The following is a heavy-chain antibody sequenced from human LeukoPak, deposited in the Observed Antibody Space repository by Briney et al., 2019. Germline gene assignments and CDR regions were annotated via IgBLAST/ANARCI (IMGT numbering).Heavy chain of an antibody. D-gene: IGHD6-13*01. V-gene: IGHV3-23*01. Sequence: GGSLRLSCAASGFTFSSYAMSWVRQAPGKGLEWVSAISGSGDSTYYGDSVKSRFTISRDNSKNTLYLQMNSLRAEDTAVCYCAKTRPLDSSSWSHGDYWGQGTLVTVSS. CDR3: AKTRPLDSSSWSHGDY. CDR1: GFTFSSYA. J-gene: IGHJ4*02. CDR2: ISGSGDST.